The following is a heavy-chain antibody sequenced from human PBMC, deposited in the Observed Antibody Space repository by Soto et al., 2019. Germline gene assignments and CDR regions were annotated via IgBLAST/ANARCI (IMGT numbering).Heavy chain of an antibody. CDR3: ARAKYDYIWGSYHPFDQ. CDR1: GKSFDNFA. D-gene: IGHD3-16*02. Sequence: QVQLVQSGAEVKKPGASVRLSCKGSGKSFDNFAVHWVRQTPGQRPEWMGRINVGDDKTKYSEKCQGRVNVYYASSATTAYMELRALSSEDTAVYYCARAKYDYIWGSYHPFDQWAQGAQVTVAS. J-gene: IGHJ4*02. V-gene: IGHV1-3*01. CDR2: INVGDDKT.